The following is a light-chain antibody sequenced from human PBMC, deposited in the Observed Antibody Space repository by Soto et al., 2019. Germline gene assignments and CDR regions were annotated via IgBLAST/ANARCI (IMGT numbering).Light chain of an antibody. J-gene: IGKJ1*01. CDR3: QQYGSLSWT. CDR1: QNVDTNY. Sequence: EIVLTQSPGTLSLCPGERATLSCRASQNVDTNYLAWYQQKPGQAPRIIIFGASGRATGIPDRFSGSGSGTDFTLTISRLEPEDFAMYYCQQYGSLSWTFGQGTKVDI. V-gene: IGKV3-20*01. CDR2: GAS.